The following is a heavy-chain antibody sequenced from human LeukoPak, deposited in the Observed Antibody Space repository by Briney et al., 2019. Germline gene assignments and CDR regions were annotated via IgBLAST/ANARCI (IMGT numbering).Heavy chain of an antibody. CDR2: IYPGDSDT. Sequence: GESLKISCKGSGYSFSKYWIGWVRQMPGKGLEWMGIIYPGDSDTQYSPSFQGQVTISVDRSINSAYLQWSSLKASDTAIYFCTRRHAHKKVAVVVTGPDAEDLDVWGQGTMVTVSS. J-gene: IGHJ3*01. V-gene: IGHV5-51*01. D-gene: IGHD2-21*02. CDR1: GYSFSKYW. CDR3: TRRHAHKKVAVVVTGPDAEDLDV.